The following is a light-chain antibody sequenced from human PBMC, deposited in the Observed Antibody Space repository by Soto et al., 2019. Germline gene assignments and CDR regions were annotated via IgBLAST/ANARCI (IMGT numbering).Light chain of an antibody. Sequence: QSALTQPASVSGSPGQSITISCTGTSSDVGNYNLVSWYQQFPGKAPKLIIYEGSRRPSGVSNRFSGSKSGNTASLTISGLQAEDEADHYCCSYAGSFTFDVFGGGTKLTVL. J-gene: IGLJ2*01. CDR2: EGS. CDR1: SSDVGNYNL. V-gene: IGLV2-23*03. CDR3: CSYAGSFTFDV.